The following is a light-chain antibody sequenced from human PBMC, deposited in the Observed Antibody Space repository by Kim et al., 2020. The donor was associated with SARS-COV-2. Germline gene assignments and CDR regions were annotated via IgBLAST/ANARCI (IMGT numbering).Light chain of an antibody. CDR2: DVS. CDR3: SSYTSSSTLEV. CDR1: SSDVGGYNY. J-gene: IGLJ1*01. Sequence: LTQPASVSGSPGQSITISCTGTSSDVGGYNYVSWYQQHPGKAPKLMIYDVSNRPSGVSNRFSGSKSGNTASLTISGLQAEDEADYYCSSYTSSSTLEVFGTGTKVTVL. V-gene: IGLV2-14*03.